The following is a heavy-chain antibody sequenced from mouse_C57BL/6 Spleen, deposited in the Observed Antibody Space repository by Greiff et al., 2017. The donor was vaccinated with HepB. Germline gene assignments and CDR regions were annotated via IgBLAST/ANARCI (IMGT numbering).Heavy chain of an antibody. J-gene: IGHJ2*01. CDR3: ARARGSSYFDY. V-gene: IGHV5-17*01. Sequence: EVQLVESGGGLVKPGGSLKLSCAASGFTFSDYGMHWVRQAPEKGLEWVAYISSGSSTIYYADTVKGRFTISRDNAKNTLFLQMTSLRSEDTAMYYCARARGSSYFDYWGQGTTLTVSS. CDR1: GFTFSDYG. D-gene: IGHD1-1*01. CDR2: ISSGSSTI.